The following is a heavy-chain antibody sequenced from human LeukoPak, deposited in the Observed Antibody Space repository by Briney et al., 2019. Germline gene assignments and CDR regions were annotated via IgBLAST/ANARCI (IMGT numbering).Heavy chain of an antibody. CDR3: ARDSCGSPSCFDY. J-gene: IGHJ4*02. CDR2: IQYDGSIE. CDR1: GFTFSSYG. V-gene: IGHV3-33*01. Sequence: PEGSLRLSCTASGFTFSSYGMHWVRQAPGRGLEWVAAIQYDGSIEYYADSVKGRFTISRDQSKNTLFLQVNSLRAEDTAVYYCARDSCGSPSCFDYWGQGTLVTVSS. D-gene: IGHD2-2*01.